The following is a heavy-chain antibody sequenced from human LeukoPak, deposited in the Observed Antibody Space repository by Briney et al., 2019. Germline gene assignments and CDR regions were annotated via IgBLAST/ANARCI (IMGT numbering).Heavy chain of an antibody. CDR1: GLTFSSYS. CDR3: TTREDTAMVAFDY. D-gene: IGHD5-18*01. J-gene: IGHJ4*02. Sequence: PGGSLRLSCVVSGLTFSSYSMTWVRQASGKGLEWVGRIRSKPNSYATAYAASVKGRFTISRDDSKNTAYLQMNSLKTEDTAVYYCTTREDTAMVAFDYWGQGTLVTVSS. V-gene: IGHV3-73*01. CDR2: IRSKPNSYAT.